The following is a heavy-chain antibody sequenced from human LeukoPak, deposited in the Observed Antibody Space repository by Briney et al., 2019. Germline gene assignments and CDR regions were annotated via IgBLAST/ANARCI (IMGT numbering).Heavy chain of an antibody. CDR1: GFTFSSYA. D-gene: IGHD3-10*01. CDR3: AKAGSLGGEFSLQYYFDY. J-gene: IGHJ4*02. Sequence: GGSLRLSCAASGFTFSSYAMRWVRQAPGKGLEWVSAISGSGGSTYYADSVKGRFTISRDNSKNTLYLQMNSLRAEDTAVYYCAKAGSLGGEFSLQYYFDYWGQGTLVTVSS. CDR2: ISGSGGST. V-gene: IGHV3-23*01.